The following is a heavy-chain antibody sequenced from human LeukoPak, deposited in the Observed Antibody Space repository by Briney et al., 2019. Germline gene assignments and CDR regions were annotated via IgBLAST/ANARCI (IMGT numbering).Heavy chain of an antibody. D-gene: IGHD4-23*01. CDR1: GFTFSSYA. V-gene: IGHV3-23*01. Sequence: GGSLRLSCAASGFTFSSYAMSWVRQAPGKGLEWVSAISGSGGSTYYADSVKGRFTVSSDNSKNTLYLQMNSLRAEDTAVYYCAKDLGGNSLLCLDYWGQGTLVTVSS. CDR2: ISGSGGST. CDR3: AKDLGGNSLLCLDY. J-gene: IGHJ4*02.